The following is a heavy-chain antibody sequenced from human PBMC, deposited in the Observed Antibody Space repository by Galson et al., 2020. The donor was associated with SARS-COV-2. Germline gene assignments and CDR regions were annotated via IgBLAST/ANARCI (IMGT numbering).Heavy chain of an antibody. D-gene: IGHD3-9*01. CDR1: GGSISSSSYY. CDR2: IYYSESN. J-gene: IGHJ4*02. V-gene: IGHV4-39*01. Sequence: SETLSLTCTVTGGSISSSSYYWGWIRQPPGEGQAWLGSIYYSESNYYNPAPTSRVTMSVDTSKNQFSLKLSPVTAADTAVYYCARQILTGYYSFDYFDYWGQGTLVTVSS. CDR3: ARQILTGYYSFDYFDY.